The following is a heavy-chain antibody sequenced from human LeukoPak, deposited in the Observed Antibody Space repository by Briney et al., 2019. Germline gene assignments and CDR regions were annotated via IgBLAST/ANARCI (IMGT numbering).Heavy chain of an antibody. Sequence: PSETLSLTCTVSRGSISREYWSWIRQPPGKGLEWIGYIYYSGSTNYNPTLKSRVTISIDTSSNQFSLKLCSVTAADTVVYYCARQAYCTSISGYPFDYWGQGTLVTVSS. CDR2: IYYSGST. J-gene: IGHJ4*02. CDR1: RGSISREY. D-gene: IGHD2-2*01. CDR3: ARQAYCTSISGYPFDY. V-gene: IGHV4-59*08.